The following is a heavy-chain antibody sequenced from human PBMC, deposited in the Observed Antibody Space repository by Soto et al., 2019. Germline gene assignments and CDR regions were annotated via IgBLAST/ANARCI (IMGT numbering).Heavy chain of an antibody. Sequence: ASVKVSCKASGYTFTSYDINWVRQATGQGLEWMGWMNPNSGNTGYAQKFQGRVTMTRNTSISTAYMELSSLRSEDTAVYYCATSYDFWSVYYPYWGQGTLVTVSS. CDR1: GYTFTSYD. J-gene: IGHJ4*02. V-gene: IGHV1-8*01. D-gene: IGHD3-3*01. CDR3: ATSYDFWSVYYPY. CDR2: MNPNSGNT.